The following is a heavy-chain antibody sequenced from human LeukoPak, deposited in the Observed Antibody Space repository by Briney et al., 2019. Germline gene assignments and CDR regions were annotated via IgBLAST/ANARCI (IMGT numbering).Heavy chain of an antibody. CDR3: ARDPFGQNWFDP. CDR1: GGSISSSSYY. V-gene: IGHV4-39*07. D-gene: IGHD3-10*01. CDR2: IYYSGST. J-gene: IGHJ5*02. Sequence: PSETLSLTCTVSGGSISSSSYYWGWIRQPPGKGLEWIGSIYYSGSTYYNPSLKSRVTISVDTSKNQLSLKLSSVTAADTAVYYCARDPFGQNWFDPWGQGTLVTVSS.